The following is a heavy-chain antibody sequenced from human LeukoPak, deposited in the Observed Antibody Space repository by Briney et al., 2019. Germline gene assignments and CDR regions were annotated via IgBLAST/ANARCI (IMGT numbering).Heavy chain of an antibody. V-gene: IGHV4-30-2*01. CDR3: ARVSVVGNAAFDI. Sequence: SETLSLTCAVSGGSITSGGYSWSWIRQPPGKGLEWIGYIYHSGSTYYNPSLESRVTISLDRSKHQFSLKLSSVTAADTAVYYCARVSVVGNAAFDIWGQGTMVTASS. J-gene: IGHJ3*02. CDR2: IYHSGST. CDR1: GGSITSGGYS. D-gene: IGHD2-21*01.